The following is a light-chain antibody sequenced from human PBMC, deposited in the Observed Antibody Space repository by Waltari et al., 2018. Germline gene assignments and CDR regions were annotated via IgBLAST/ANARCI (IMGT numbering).Light chain of an antibody. CDR3: HSRDSSASHVV. V-gene: IGLV3-19*01. CDR2: GYN. Sequence: SSELTQDPAVSVALGQTVKMTCQGDSLRTSYSSWYQQKPGQAPVLVLFGYNKRPSGIPDRFSGYNSGTTSSVTITGAQAEEEADYYCHSRDSSASHVVFGGGTKLTVL. CDR1: SLRTSY. J-gene: IGLJ2*01.